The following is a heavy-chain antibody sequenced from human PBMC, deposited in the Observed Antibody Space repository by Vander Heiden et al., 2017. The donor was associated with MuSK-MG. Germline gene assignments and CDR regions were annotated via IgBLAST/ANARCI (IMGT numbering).Heavy chain of an antibody. J-gene: IGHJ4*02. CDR3: ARDSFFGGPAVGFDS. CDR2: IYYSGST. Sequence: QVQLQESGPGLVKPSQTLPLTCTVSGGSLSSGDYYWSWIRQPPGKGLEWIAYIYYSGSTYYNPSLKSRVTISLDTSKNQFSLKLSSVTAADTAVYYCARDSFFGGPAVGFDSWGQGTLGTVSS. V-gene: IGHV4-30-4*01. D-gene: IGHD1-26*01. CDR1: GGSLSSGDYY.